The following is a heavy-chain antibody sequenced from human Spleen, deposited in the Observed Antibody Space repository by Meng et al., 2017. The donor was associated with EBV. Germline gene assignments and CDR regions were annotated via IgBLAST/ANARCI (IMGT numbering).Heavy chain of an antibody. Sequence: QLQLQESGPGLVKHSETRSLTCTVSGGSISSSSYYWGWIRQPPGKGLEWIGSMYFSGSTYYNPSLKSRVTISVDTSKSQFSLRLNSVTAADTAVYYCASVGLITQYYFDYWGQGTLVTVSS. CDR2: MYFSGST. D-gene: IGHD3-10*01. CDR3: ASVGLITQYYFDY. J-gene: IGHJ4*02. CDR1: GGSISSSSYY. V-gene: IGHV4-39*07.